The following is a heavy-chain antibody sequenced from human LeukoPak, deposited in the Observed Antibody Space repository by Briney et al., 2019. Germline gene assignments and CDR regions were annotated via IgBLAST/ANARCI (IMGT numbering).Heavy chain of an antibody. V-gene: IGHV4-39*01. CDR3: ARRVVITTYFDY. Sequence: SETLSLTCTVSGVSISSSSYYWGWIRQPPGKGLGWIGSIYYSGSTYYNPSLKSRVTISVDTSKNQFSLKLSSVTAADTAVYYCARRVVITTYFDYWGQGTLVTVSS. J-gene: IGHJ4*02. CDR1: GVSISSSSYY. D-gene: IGHD3-22*01. CDR2: IYYSGST.